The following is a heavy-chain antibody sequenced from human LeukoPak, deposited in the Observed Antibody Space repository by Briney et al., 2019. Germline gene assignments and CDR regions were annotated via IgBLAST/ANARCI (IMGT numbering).Heavy chain of an antibody. CDR1: GGSFSGYY. D-gene: IGHD4-23*01. V-gene: IGHV4-34*01. CDR3: ARRRVRWYQHRYYYYGMDV. CDR2: INHSGST. J-gene: IGHJ6*02. Sequence: KASETLSLTCAVYGGSFSGYYWSWIRQPPGKGLEWIGEINHSGSTNYNPSLKSRVTISVDTSKNQFSLKLSSVTAADTAVYYCARRRVRWYQHRYYYYGMDVWGQGTTVTVSS.